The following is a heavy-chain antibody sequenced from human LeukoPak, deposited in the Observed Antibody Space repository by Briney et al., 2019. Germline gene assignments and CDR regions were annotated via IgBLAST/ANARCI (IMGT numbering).Heavy chain of an antibody. CDR1: GSSISSYY. Sequence: SETLSLTCTVSGSSISSYYWSWIRQPPGKGLEWIGYIYYSGSTNYNPSLKSRVTISVDTSKNQFSLKLSSVTAADSAVYYCARDRFGYNWFDPWGQGTLVTVSS. D-gene: IGHD3-10*01. CDR3: ARDRFGYNWFDP. CDR2: IYYSGST. J-gene: IGHJ5*02. V-gene: IGHV4-59*01.